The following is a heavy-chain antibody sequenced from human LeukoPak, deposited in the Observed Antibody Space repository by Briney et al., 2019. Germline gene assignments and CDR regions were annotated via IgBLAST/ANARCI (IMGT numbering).Heavy chain of an antibody. CDR2: INPSGGST. Sequence: ASVKVSCKASGYTFTSYFMHWVRQAPGQGLEWMGIINPSGGSTSYPQKFQGRVTMTRDTPTSTVYMELSSLRSEDTAVYYCARDVSLGPGYSYGNGYFDLWGRGTLVTVSS. D-gene: IGHD5-18*01. J-gene: IGHJ2*01. CDR3: ARDVSLGPGYSYGNGYFDL. CDR1: GYTFTSYF. V-gene: IGHV1-46*01.